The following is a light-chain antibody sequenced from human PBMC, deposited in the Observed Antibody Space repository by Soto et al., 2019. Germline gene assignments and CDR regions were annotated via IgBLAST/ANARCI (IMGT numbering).Light chain of an antibody. CDR3: LQHNVFPRT. CDR2: GSS. CDR1: QAIRND. V-gene: IGKV1-17*01. J-gene: IGKJ1*01. Sequence: DIQMTQSPSSLSASVGDRVTITCRASQAIRNDLAWYQQKTGRAPKRLIYGSSSLQSGVPSRFSGSGAGTEFTLTISSLQPEDFATYYCLQHNVFPRTFGQGTKVEIK.